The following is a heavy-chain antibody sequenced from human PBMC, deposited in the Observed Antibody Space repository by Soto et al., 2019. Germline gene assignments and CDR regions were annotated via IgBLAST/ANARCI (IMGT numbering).Heavy chain of an antibody. CDR1: GGAISGYY. CDR3: ARGQRFSDSFDP. Sequence: SETLSLTCTVSGGAISGYYWTWVRQPAGKGLEWIGRIYSSGGTKYNPSPKSRVDMSLDMSNNQFSLRLSSVTAADTAVYYCARGQRFSDSFDPWGQGTLVTVSS. V-gene: IGHV4-4*07. CDR2: IYSSGGT. D-gene: IGHD3-3*01. J-gene: IGHJ5*02.